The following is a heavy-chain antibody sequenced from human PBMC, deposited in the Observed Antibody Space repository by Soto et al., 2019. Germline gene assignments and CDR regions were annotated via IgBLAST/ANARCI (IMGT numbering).Heavy chain of an antibody. V-gene: IGHV3-23*01. D-gene: IGHD3-22*01. CDR3: AKDESWSFPDSSGSYDAFDI. CDR1: GFTFSSYA. Sequence: LRLSCAASGFTFSSYAMSWVRQAPGKGLEWVSAISGSGGSTYYADSVKGRFTISRDNSKNTLYLQMNSLRAEDTAVYYCAKDESWSFPDSSGSYDAFDIWGQGTMVTVSS. J-gene: IGHJ3*02. CDR2: ISGSGGST.